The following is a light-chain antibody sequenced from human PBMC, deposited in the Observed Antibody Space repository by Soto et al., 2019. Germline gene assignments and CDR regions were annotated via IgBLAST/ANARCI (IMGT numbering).Light chain of an antibody. CDR3: GTWDSSLSAV. J-gene: IGLJ1*01. Sequence: QSVLTQPPSVSAAPGQKVTIFCSGSSSNIGNNYVSWYQQLPGTAPKLLIYENNKRPSGIPDRFSGSKSGTSATLGITGLQTGDEADYYCGTWDSSLSAVFGTGTKLTVL. CDR1: SSNIGNNY. V-gene: IGLV1-51*02. CDR2: ENN.